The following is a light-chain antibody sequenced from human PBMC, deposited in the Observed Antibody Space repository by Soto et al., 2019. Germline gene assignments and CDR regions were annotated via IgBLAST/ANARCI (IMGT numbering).Light chain of an antibody. CDR1: QSVGGD. Sequence: EIVLTQSPATLSLSPGERATHSCRASQSVGGDLDWYQQKPGQAPRLLIYDASNRASGIPARFSGSGSGTDFTLTISSLEPEDLAVYYCHQRSNWPPFTFGGGTKVEIK. CDR2: DAS. V-gene: IGKV3-11*01. J-gene: IGKJ4*01. CDR3: HQRSNWPPFT.